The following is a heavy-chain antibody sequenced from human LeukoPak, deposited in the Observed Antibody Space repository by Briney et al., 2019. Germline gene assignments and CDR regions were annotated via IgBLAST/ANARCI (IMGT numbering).Heavy chain of an antibody. D-gene: IGHD2-2*01. CDR2: INPNSGGT. V-gene: IGHV1-2*02. J-gene: IGHJ4*02. CDR1: GYTFTGYY. Sequence: ASVKVSCKASGYTFTGYYMHWVRQAPGQGLEWMGWINPNSGGTNYAQKFQGRVTTTRDTSISTAYMELSRLRSDDTAVYYCARAIVVVPQVGFDYWGQGTLVTVSS. CDR3: ARAIVVVPQVGFDY.